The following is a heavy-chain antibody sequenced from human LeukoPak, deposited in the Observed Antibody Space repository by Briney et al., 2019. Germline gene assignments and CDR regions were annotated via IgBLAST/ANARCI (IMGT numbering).Heavy chain of an antibody. CDR3: AREDNGDYYVDY. CDR2: IKPDGTEK. Sequence: GGSLRLSCAASGFLFSNYWMSWVRQAPGKGLEWVANIKPDGTEKYYVDSLKGRFTISRDNAKNSLYLQMNSLRAEDTAVYYCAREDNGDYYVDYWGQGTLVTVSS. V-gene: IGHV3-7*01. D-gene: IGHD4-17*01. CDR1: GFLFSNYW. J-gene: IGHJ4*02.